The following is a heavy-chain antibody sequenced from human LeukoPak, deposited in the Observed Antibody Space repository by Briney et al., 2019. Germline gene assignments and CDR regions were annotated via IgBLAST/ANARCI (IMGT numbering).Heavy chain of an antibody. CDR2: ISGSGGST. D-gene: IGHD4-17*01. CDR3: ARATVTRWFDP. Sequence: PGGSLRLSCAASGFTFRSYAMSWVRQAPGKGLEWVSAISGSGGSTYYAESERGRYTISRDNSKNTLYLQMNSLRAEDTAVYYCARATVTRWFDPWGQGTLVTVSS. V-gene: IGHV3-23*01. J-gene: IGHJ5*02. CDR1: GFTFRSYA.